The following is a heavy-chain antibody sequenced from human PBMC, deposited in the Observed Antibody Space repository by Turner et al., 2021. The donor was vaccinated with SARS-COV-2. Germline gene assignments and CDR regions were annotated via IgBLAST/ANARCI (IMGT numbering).Heavy chain of an antibody. J-gene: IGHJ4*02. CDR3: AKDIGSGYGDYFDY. D-gene: IGHD4-17*01. CDR1: GFTFDDYA. V-gene: IGHV3-9*01. Sequence: EVQLVESGGGLVQPGRSLRLSCASSGFTFDDYAMHWVRQATGKGLEWVSGISWNSGSIGYADSVKGRFTISRDNAKNSLYLQMNSLRAEDTALYYCAKDIGSGYGDYFDYWGQGTLVTVSS. CDR2: ISWNSGSI.